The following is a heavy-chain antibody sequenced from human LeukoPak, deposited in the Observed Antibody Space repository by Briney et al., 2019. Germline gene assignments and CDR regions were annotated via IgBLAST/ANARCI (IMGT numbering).Heavy chain of an antibody. Sequence: GESLKISCKGSGYSFTSYWIGWVRQMPGKGLEWMGIIYPGDSDTRYSPSFQGQVTISADKSISTAYLQWSSLKASDTAMCYCATGEDYYDSSGYHHDAFDIWGQGTMVTVSS. CDR2: IYPGDSDT. V-gene: IGHV5-51*01. CDR1: GYSFTSYW. CDR3: ATGEDYYDSSGYHHDAFDI. J-gene: IGHJ3*02. D-gene: IGHD3-22*01.